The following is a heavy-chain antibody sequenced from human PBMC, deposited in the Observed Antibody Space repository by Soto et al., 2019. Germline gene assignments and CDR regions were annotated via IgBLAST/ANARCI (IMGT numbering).Heavy chain of an antibody. V-gene: IGHV3-23*01. J-gene: IGHJ4*02. D-gene: IGHD3-22*01. CDR3: AKNNYYDSSGYTDY. Sequence: GGSLRLSCSASGFTFSSYAMSWVRQAPGKGLEWVSAISGSGGSTYYADSVKGRFTISRDNSKNTLYLQMNSLRAEDTAVYYCAKNNYYDSSGYTDYWGQGTLVTVSS. CDR1: GFTFSSYA. CDR2: ISGSGGST.